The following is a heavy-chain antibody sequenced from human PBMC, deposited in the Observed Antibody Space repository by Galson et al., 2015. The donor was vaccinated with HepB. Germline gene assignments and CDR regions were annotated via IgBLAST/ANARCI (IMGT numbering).Heavy chain of an antibody. CDR2: LSISGDDA. D-gene: IGHD3-16*01. J-gene: IGHJ4*02. CDR1: GFTFSSYA. CDR3: AKDSLGDDEFICSFDY. V-gene: IGHV3-23*01. Sequence: SLRLSCAASGFTFSSYAMSWVRQTAGKGLEWVAALSISGDDAYYAGSVKGRFTISRDNSKNTLFLQMNSLRAEDTAIYYCAKDSLGDDEFICSFDYWGQGALVTVSS.